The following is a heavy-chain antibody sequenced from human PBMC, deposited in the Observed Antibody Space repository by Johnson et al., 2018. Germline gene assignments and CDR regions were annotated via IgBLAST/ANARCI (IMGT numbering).Heavy chain of an antibody. CDR1: GGSISSSNW. Sequence: QVQLQESGPGLVKPSGTLSLTCAVSGGSISSSNWWRWVRQPPGKGLEWIGEIYHSGSTNYNPSPKSRVTITVDKYKNQFPLKLRSVTAADTAGYSCAEFIAARPTNGLVYYYYYMDVWGKGTTVTVSS. V-gene: IGHV4-4*02. J-gene: IGHJ6*03. CDR2: IYHSGST. CDR3: AEFIAARPTNGLVYYYYYMDV. D-gene: IGHD6-6*01.